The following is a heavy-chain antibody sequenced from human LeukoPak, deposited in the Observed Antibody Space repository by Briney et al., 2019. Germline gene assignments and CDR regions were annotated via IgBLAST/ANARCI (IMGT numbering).Heavy chain of an antibody. V-gene: IGHV3-30*02. CDR1: GFTFDDYG. J-gene: IGHJ1*01. D-gene: IGHD6-19*01. Sequence: PGGSLRLSCAASGFTFDDYGMHWVRQAPGKGLEWVAYIRYDGSNKYYADSVKGRFTISRDNSKNTLYVQMNSLRAEDTAVYYCARGGKRAVAGTRSPQYFQHWGQGTLVTVSS. CDR3: ARGGKRAVAGTRSPQYFQH. CDR2: IRYDGSNK.